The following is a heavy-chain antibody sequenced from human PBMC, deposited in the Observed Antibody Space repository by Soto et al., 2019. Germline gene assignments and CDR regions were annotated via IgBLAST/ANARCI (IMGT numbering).Heavy chain of an antibody. Sequence: SETLSLTCTVSGGSISSYYWSWIRQPPGKGLEWIGYIYYSGSTNYNPSLKSRVTISVDTSKNQFSLKLSSVTAADTAVYYCARSDRALLPLDYWGQGTLVTVSS. J-gene: IGHJ4*02. CDR2: IYYSGST. CDR3: ARSDRALLPLDY. V-gene: IGHV4-59*08. D-gene: IGHD2-15*01. CDR1: GGSISSYY.